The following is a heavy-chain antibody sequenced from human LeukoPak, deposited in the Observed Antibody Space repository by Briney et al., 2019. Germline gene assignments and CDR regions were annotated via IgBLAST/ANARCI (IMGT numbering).Heavy chain of an antibody. J-gene: IGHJ5*02. Sequence: PSETLSLTCAVYGGSFSGYYWSWIRQPPGKGLEWIGEINHSGSTNYNPSLKSRVTISVDTSKNQFSLKLSSVTAADTAVYYCARDHCSSTSCYDWFDPWGQGTLVTVSS. CDR2: INHSGST. D-gene: IGHD2-2*01. CDR3: ARDHCSSTSCYDWFDP. V-gene: IGHV4-34*01. CDR1: GGSFSGYY.